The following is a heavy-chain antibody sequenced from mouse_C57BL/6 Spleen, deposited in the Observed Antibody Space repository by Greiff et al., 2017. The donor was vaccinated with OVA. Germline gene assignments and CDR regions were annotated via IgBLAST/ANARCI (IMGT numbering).Heavy chain of an antibody. V-gene: IGHV1-69*01. D-gene: IGHD1-1*01. Sequence: QVQLQQPGAELVMPGASVKLSCKASGYTFTSYWMHWVKQRPGQGLEWIGEIDTSDSYTNYNQKFKGKSTLTVDKSSSTAYMQLSSLTSDDSAVYYCARGGDYGSSHAMDYWGQGTSVTVSS. CDR3: ARGGDYGSSHAMDY. J-gene: IGHJ4*01. CDR1: GYTFTSYW. CDR2: IDTSDSYT.